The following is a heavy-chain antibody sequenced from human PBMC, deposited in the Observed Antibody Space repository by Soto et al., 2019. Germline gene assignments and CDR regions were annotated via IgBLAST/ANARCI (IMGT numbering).Heavy chain of an antibody. CDR3: ARHVAVARTRGVDY. Sequence: QVQLQESGPGLVKPSGPLSLTCAVSGGSISDNWWCWVRQPPGKGLEWIGEIYHSGTNKYNPSLKSRVTILVDKAASQISLTLNPVTAAGTAIYYCARHVAVARTRGVDYWGQGNLVTVSS. J-gene: IGHJ4*02. V-gene: IGHV4-4*02. CDR2: IYHSGTN. CDR1: GGSISDNW. D-gene: IGHD6-19*01.